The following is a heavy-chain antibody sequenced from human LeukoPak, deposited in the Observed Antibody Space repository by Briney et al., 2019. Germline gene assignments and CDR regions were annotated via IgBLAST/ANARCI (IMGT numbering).Heavy chain of an antibody. J-gene: IGHJ6*02. CDR2: LNPNSGNT. CDR1: GYTFTSYD. Sequence: GASAKVSCKASGYTFTSYDINWVRQATGQGREWMEWLNPNSGNTGHAQKFQGRVTMNRNTSVSTAYMELSSLRSEDTAVYYCARSPYDILTGRFYYCYYGMDVWGQGTTVTVSS. V-gene: IGHV1-8*01. CDR3: ARSPYDILTGRFYYCYYGMDV. D-gene: IGHD3-9*01.